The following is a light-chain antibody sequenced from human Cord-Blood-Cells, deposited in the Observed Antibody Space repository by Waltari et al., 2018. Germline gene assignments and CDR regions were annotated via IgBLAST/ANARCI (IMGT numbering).Light chain of an antibody. J-gene: IGLJ2*01. Sequence: QSALTQPASVSGSPGQSIPISCPGTRSDVGGYNYVSWYQQHPGKAPKLMIYDVSNRPSGVSNRFSGSKSGNTASLTISGLQAEDEADYYCSSYTSSSTPVVFGGGTKLTVL. CDR2: DVS. V-gene: IGLV2-14*01. CDR3: SSYTSSSTPVV. CDR1: RSDVGGYNY.